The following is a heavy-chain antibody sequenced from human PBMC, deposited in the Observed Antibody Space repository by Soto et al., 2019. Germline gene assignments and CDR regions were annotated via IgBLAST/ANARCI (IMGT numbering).Heavy chain of an antibody. CDR3: ARVPSRSRIAARLNWFDP. CDR1: GGSFSGYY. D-gene: IGHD6-6*01. V-gene: IGHV4-34*01. J-gene: IGHJ5*02. CDR2: INHSGST. Sequence: SETLSLTCAVYGGSFSGYYWSWIRQPPGKGLEWIGEINHSGSTNYNPSLKSRVTISVDTSKNQFSLKLSSVTAADTAVYYCARVPSRSRIAARLNWFDPWGQGTLVTVSS.